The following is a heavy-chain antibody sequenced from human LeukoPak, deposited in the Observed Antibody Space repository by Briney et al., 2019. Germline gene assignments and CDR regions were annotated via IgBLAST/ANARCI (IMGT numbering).Heavy chain of an antibody. CDR1: GFTFRSYS. D-gene: IGHD3-22*01. V-gene: IGHV3-21*01. CDR2: ISSSSSYI. J-gene: IGHJ4*02. CDR3: ARDEDLYYYDSSGYVPPPFDY. Sequence: PGGSLRLSCAASGFTFRSYSMNWVRQAPGKGLEWVSSISSSSSYIYYADSVKGRFTISRDNAKNSLYLQMNSLRAEDTAVYYCARDEDLYYYDSSGYVPPPFDYWGQGTLVTVSS.